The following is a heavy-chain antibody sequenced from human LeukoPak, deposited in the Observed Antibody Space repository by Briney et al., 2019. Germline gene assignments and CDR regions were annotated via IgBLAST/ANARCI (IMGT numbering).Heavy chain of an antibody. CDR2: IGATSGFT. Sequence: NPGGSLRLSCAASGFTFSSYSMNWVRQAPGKGLEWVSSIGATSGFTYYADSAKGRFIFSRDKAKNSVYLQMNGLRVEDTAVYYCARDGYTGYDRRGFAYYWGQGTLLTVSS. CDR3: ARDGYTGYDRRGFAYY. J-gene: IGHJ4*02. D-gene: IGHD5-12*01. CDR1: GFTFSSYS. V-gene: IGHV3-21*01.